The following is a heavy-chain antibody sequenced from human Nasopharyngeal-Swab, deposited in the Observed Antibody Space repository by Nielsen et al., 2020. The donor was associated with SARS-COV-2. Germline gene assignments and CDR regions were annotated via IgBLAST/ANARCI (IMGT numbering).Heavy chain of an antibody. CDR3: AKDLDYYDSSGYDC. CDR2: IKQDGSEK. V-gene: IGHV3-7*01. D-gene: IGHD3-22*01. CDR1: GFTFSSYW. Sequence: GEPLKISCAASGFTFSSYWMSWVSQAQGKGLEWVVNIKQDGSEKYYVDSVKGRFTTSRDNAKNSLYLQMSSLRAEDTAVYYCAKDLDYYDSSGYDCWGQGTLVTVSS. J-gene: IGHJ4*02.